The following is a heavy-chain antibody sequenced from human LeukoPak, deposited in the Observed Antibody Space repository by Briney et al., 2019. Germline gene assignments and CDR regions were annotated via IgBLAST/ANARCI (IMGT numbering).Heavy chain of an antibody. Sequence: GGSLRLSCAASGITVGRNYMSWVRQAPGKGLEWVSIIYSGGNTYYADSVKGRFTISRDNSKNTLYLQMNSLRAEDTAVYYCAREDSSSSYFDYWGQGTLVTVSS. D-gene: IGHD6-13*01. CDR2: IYSGGNT. J-gene: IGHJ4*02. V-gene: IGHV3-66*01. CDR1: GITVGRNY. CDR3: AREDSSSSYFDY.